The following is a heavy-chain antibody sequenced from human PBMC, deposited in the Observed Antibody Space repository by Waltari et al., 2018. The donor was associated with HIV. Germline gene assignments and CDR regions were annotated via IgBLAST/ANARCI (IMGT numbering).Heavy chain of an antibody. J-gene: IGHJ6*02. D-gene: IGHD2-15*01. V-gene: IGHV3-64D*06. Sequence: EVQLVESGGGLVQPGGSLRLSCSASGFTFSSYAMHWVRQAPGKGLEYVSAISNNGHSTYYADSVKGRFTISRDNSKNTLNLQMSSLRAEDTAVYYCVKGGGYCSGGRCYYYGMDVWGQGTTVTVSS. CDR3: VKGGGYCSGGRCYYYGMDV. CDR2: ISNNGHST. CDR1: GFTFSSYA.